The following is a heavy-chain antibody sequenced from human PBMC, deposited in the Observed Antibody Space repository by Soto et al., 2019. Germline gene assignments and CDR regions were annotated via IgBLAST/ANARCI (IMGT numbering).Heavy chain of an antibody. CDR1: GFTFSSYA. Sequence: EVQLLESGGGLVQPGGSLRLSCAASGFTFSSYAMSWVRQAPGKGLEWVSAISGSGGSTYYADSVKGRFTISRDNSKNTLYLQMNSLRAKDTAVYYCAKSLLGHGDLDYWGQGTLVTVSS. J-gene: IGHJ4*02. V-gene: IGHV3-23*01. CDR3: AKSLLGHGDLDY. CDR2: ISGSGGST. D-gene: IGHD4-17*01.